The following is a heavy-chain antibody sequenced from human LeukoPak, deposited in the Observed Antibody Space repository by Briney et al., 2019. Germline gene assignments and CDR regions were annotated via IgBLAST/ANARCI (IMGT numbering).Heavy chain of an antibody. CDR2: ISGDGGSK. CDR1: GFTFDDYA. V-gene: IGHV3-43*02. Sequence: GGSLRLSCAASGFTFDDYAMHWVRQAPGKGLEWVSLISGDGGSKYYADSVKGRFTISRDNSKNSLYLQMNSLRTEDTALYYCSKGPSGGSGYYYYYYYMDVWGKGTTVTVSS. D-gene: IGHD3-10*01. J-gene: IGHJ6*03. CDR3: SKGPSGGSGYYYYYYYMDV.